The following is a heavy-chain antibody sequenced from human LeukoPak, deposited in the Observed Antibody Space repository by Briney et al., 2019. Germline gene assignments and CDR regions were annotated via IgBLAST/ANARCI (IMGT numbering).Heavy chain of an antibody. Sequence: GGSLRLSCAASGFTLSSYGMHWVRQAPGKGLEWVAFIRYDGSNKYYADSVKGRFTISRDNSKNTLYLQMNSLRAEDTAVYYCAKDFAGYDSSGSSFDYWGQGTLVTVSS. J-gene: IGHJ4*02. V-gene: IGHV3-30*02. CDR2: IRYDGSNK. CDR3: AKDFAGYDSSGSSFDY. D-gene: IGHD3-22*01. CDR1: GFTLSSYG.